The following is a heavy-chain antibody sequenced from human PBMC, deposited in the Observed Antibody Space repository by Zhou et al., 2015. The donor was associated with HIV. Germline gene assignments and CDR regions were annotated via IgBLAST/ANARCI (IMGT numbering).Heavy chain of an antibody. J-gene: IGHJ6*02. CDR2: IKSSGGSI. V-gene: IGHV1-46*01. CDR3: ARSGGDVNYYAMDV. CDR1: GSSLSDYY. Sequence: QMQLVQSGAEVKKTGASVKVSCKASGSSLSDYYMHWVRQAPGQGLEWMGIIKSSGGSINYAQKFQGRVTMTRDTSTSTIYMEVSSLRSEDTAVYFCARSGGDVNYYAMDVWGQGTTVTVSS. D-gene: IGHD2-21*02.